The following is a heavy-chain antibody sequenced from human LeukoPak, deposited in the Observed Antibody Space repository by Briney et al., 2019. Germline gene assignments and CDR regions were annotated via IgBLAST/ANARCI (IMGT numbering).Heavy chain of an antibody. CDR3: ARSPAY. CDR1: GGSISSDYY. CDR2: IYHSGST. Sequence: SSETLSLTCTVSGGSISSDYYWGWIRQPPGKGLEWIGSIYHSGSTYYNTSLKSRITISANTSKNQFFLKLSSVTAADTAVYYCARSPAYWGQGTLVTVSS. J-gene: IGHJ4*02. V-gene: IGHV4-38-2*02.